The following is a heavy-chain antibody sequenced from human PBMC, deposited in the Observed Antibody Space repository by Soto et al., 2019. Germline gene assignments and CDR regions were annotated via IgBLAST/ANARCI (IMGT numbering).Heavy chain of an antibody. CDR2: VRSKANTYAT. V-gene: IGHV3-73*01. CDR1: GFSFSVSD. D-gene: IGHD5-12*01. CDR3: TRQGPRDGYNWGFDY. J-gene: IGHJ4*02. Sequence: SLRLSCAASGFSFSVSDMHWVRQASGKGLEWVGRVRSKANTYATEYFASVKGRFTISRDDSKNTAYLQMNSLKTEDTAVYYCTRQGPRDGYNWGFDYWGQGTQVTVSS.